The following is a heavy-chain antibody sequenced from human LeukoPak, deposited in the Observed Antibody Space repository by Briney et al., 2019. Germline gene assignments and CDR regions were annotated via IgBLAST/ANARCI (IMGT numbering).Heavy chain of an antibody. D-gene: IGHD3-3*01. CDR2: INAGNGNT. CDR1: GYTFTSYA. CDR3: ARGSDFWSGYWAGYYYMDV. Sequence: GASVKVSCKASGYTFTSYAMHWVRQAPGQRLEWMGWINAGNGNTKYSQEFQGRVTITRDTSASTAYMELSSLRSEDMAVYYCARGSDFWSGYWAGYYYMDVWGKGTTVTVSS. V-gene: IGHV1-3*03. J-gene: IGHJ6*03.